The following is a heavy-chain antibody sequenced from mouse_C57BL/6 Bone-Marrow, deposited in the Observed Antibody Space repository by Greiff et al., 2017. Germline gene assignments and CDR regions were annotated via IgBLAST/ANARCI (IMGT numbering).Heavy chain of an antibody. CDR3: ARRRIYYGNLYYYAMDY. Sequence: VQLKESGGDLVKPGGSLKLSCAASGFTFSSYGMSWVRQTPDKRLEWVATISSGGSYTYYPDSVKGRFTISRDNAKNTLYLQMSSLKSEDTAMYYCARRRIYYGNLYYYAMDYWGQGTSVTVSS. CDR1: GFTFSSYG. D-gene: IGHD2-1*01. CDR2: ISSGGSYT. V-gene: IGHV5-6*01. J-gene: IGHJ4*01.